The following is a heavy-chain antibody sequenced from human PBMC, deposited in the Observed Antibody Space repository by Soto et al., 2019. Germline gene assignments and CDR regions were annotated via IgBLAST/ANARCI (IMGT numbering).Heavy chain of an antibody. D-gene: IGHD6-6*01. Sequence: EVQLLESGGGLVQPGGSLRLSCAASGFTFSSYAMSWVRQAPGKGLEWVSAISGSGGSTYYADTVKGRFTNSRDNSKNTLYLQMNSLRAEDTAVYYCAKDRQSNDGSSSLRADAFDIWGQGTMVTVSS. CDR2: ISGSGGST. V-gene: IGHV3-23*01. CDR1: GFTFSSYA. J-gene: IGHJ3*02. CDR3: AKDRQSNDGSSSLRADAFDI.